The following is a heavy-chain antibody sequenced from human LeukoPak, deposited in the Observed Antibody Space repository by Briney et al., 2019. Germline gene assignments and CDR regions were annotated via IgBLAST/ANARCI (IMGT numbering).Heavy chain of an antibody. D-gene: IGHD4-17*01. CDR2: IRYDGSNK. J-gene: IGHJ4*02. Sequence: GGSLRLSCAASGFTFSSYAMHWVRQAPGKGLEWVAFIRYDGSNKYYADSVKGRFTISRDNSKNTLYLQMNSLRAEDTAVYYCAGGLYGDSYNYFDYWGQGTLVTVSS. CDR3: AGGLYGDSYNYFDY. CDR1: GFTFSSYA. V-gene: IGHV3-30*04.